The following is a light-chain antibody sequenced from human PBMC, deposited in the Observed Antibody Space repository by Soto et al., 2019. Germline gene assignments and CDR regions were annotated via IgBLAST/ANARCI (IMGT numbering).Light chain of an antibody. CDR1: SSNIGSNY. CDR3: AAWDDSLSGPV. V-gene: IGLV1-47*01. J-gene: IGLJ1*01. CDR2: RNK. Sequence: QSALPQPPSASGTPGQRVTISCSGSSSNIGSNYVYWYQQLPGTAPKLLIYRNKQRPSGVPDRFSGSKSGTSASLAISGLRSEDEADYYCAAWDDSLSGPVFGTGTKVTVL.